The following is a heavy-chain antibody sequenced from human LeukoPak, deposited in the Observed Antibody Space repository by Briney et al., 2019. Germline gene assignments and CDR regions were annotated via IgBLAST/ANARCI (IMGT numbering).Heavy chain of an antibody. D-gene: IGHD2-2*01. J-gene: IGHJ4*02. CDR2: ISSSSSYI. CDR1: GFTFSSYS. CDR3: ARAPGYCSSTSCPPYYFDY. Sequence: GGSLRLSCAASGFTFSSYSMNWVRQAPGKGLEWVSSISSSSSYIYYADSAKGRFTISRDNAKNSLYLQMNSLRAEDTAVYYCARAPGYCSSTSCPPYYFDYWGQGTLVTVSS. V-gene: IGHV3-21*01.